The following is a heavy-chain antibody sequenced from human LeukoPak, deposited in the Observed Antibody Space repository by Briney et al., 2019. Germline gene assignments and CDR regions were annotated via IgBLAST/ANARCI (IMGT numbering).Heavy chain of an antibody. Sequence: ASVKVSCKASGYTFTSYYMHWVRQAPGQGLEWMGIINPSGGSTSYAQKFQGRVTMTTDSSTSTAYMELRSLRSDDTAVYYCARDLRYSSGWSASGMDVWGKGTTVTISS. J-gene: IGHJ6*03. CDR3: ARDLRYSSGWSASGMDV. D-gene: IGHD6-19*01. V-gene: IGHV1-46*01. CDR2: INPSGGST. CDR1: GYTFTSYY.